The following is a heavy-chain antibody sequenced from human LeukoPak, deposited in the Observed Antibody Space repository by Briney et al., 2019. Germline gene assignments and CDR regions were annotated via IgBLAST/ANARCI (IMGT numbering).Heavy chain of an antibody. CDR1: GYTFTGYY. Sequence: ASVKVSCKASGYTFTGYYIHWVRQAPGQGLEWMGWINPNSGGTNYAQKFQGGVTMTRDTSISTAYMELSRLRSGDTAVYYCARDSHGNNWFDPWGQGTLVTVSS. V-gene: IGHV1-2*02. J-gene: IGHJ5*02. CDR3: ARDSHGNNWFDP. CDR2: INPNSGGT.